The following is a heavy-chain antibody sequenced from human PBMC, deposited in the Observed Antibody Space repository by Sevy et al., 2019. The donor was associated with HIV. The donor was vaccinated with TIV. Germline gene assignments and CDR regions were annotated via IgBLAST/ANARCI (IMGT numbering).Heavy chain of an antibody. CDR2: IIPIFGTA. CDR1: GGTFSSYA. Sequence: ASVKVFCKASGGTFSSYAISWVRQAPGQGLEWMGGIIPIFGTANYAQKFQGRVTITADESTSTAYMELSSLRSEDTAVYYCARDASSSSYFDYWGQGTLVTVSS. V-gene: IGHV1-69*13. CDR3: ARDASSSSYFDY. D-gene: IGHD6-6*01. J-gene: IGHJ4*02.